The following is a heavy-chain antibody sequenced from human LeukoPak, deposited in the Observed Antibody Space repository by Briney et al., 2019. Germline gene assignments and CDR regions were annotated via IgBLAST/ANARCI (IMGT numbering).Heavy chain of an antibody. J-gene: IGHJ4*02. CDR2: IYPGDSDT. D-gene: IGHD2-15*01. CDR1: GYSFTSYW. CDR3: ARQSGGVVVVAAAFDY. Sequence: GESLKISCKGSGYSFTSYWIGWVRQMPGKDLEWMGIIYPGDSDTRYSPSFQGQVTTSADKSISTAYLQWSSLKASDTAMYYCARQSGGVVVVAAAFDYWGQGTLVTVSS. V-gene: IGHV5-51*01.